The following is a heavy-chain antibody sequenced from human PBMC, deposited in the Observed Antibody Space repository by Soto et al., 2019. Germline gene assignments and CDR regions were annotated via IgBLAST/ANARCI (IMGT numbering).Heavy chain of an antibody. CDR1: GFPFSNYG. CDR2: TSYDGKSS. Sequence: QVQLVESGGGVVQPGRSLRLSCAASGFPFSNYGMHWVGRAPGKGLEWVAVTSYDGKSSYYADSVKGRFTISRDNSKTTLYLQMNSLRAEDTALYYCARERGPDGYSYYYAMDVWGQGTTVTVSS. J-gene: IGHJ6*02. D-gene: IGHD6-25*01. V-gene: IGHV3-30*03. CDR3: ARERGPDGYSYYYAMDV.